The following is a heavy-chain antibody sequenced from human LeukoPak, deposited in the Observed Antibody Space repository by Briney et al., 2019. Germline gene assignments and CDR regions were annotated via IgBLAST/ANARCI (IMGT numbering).Heavy chain of an antibody. V-gene: IGHV4-59*08. J-gene: IGHJ5*02. CDR1: GGSITTYW. CDR2: MFYTGST. CDR3: ARHFSITGGRLSGYWLDP. Sequence: SETLSLTCTVSGGSITTYWRSWIRQPPGKGLEWIAYMFYTGSTNYNPSLKSRVTISVDTSKNQVSLKLSSVTAADTAVYYCARHFSITGGRLSGYWLDPWGQGTLVTVSS. D-gene: IGHD7-27*01.